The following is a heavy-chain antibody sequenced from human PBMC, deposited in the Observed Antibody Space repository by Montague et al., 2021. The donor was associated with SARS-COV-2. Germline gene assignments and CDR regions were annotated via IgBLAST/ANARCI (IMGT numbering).Heavy chain of an antibody. CDR2: INHGGST. V-gene: IGHV4-34*01. CDR1: GGSFSGYY. Sequence: SETLSLTCAVHGGSFSGYYWNWIRQPPGKGLEWIGEINHGGSTNYSPSLKSRVTISADTSKNQFSLKLTSVAAADTAVYYCARLGDGVVPSPILGVGPYYSYYYMDVWGKGTTVTVSS. D-gene: IGHD3-10*01. CDR3: ARLGDGVVPSPILGVGPYYSYYYMDV. J-gene: IGHJ6*03.